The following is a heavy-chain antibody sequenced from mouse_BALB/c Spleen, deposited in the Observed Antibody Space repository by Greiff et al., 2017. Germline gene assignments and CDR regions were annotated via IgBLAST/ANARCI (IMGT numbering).Heavy chain of an antibody. CDR2: ISSGSSTI. D-gene: IGHD1-1*01. J-gene: IGHJ1*01. V-gene: IGHV5-17*02. CDR1: GFTFSSFG. Sequence: EVQLVESGGGLVQPGGSRKLSCAASGFTFSSFGMHWVRQAPEKGLEWVAYISSGSSTIYYADTVKGRFTISRDNPKNTLFLQMTSLRSEDTAMYYCARGTTVVARYFDVWGAGTTVTVSS. CDR3: ARGTTVVARYFDV.